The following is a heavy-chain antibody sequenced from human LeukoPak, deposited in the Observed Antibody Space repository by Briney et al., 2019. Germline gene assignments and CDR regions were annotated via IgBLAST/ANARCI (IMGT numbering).Heavy chain of an antibody. D-gene: IGHD5-12*01. CDR2: IYSGGST. CDR1: GFTVSSNY. J-gene: IGHJ4*02. V-gene: IGHV3-66*01. CDR3: ARGGAEVPTDY. Sequence: GGSLRLSCAASGFTVSSNYMSWVRQAPGKGLEWVSVIYSGGSTYYADSVKGRFTISRDNSKNTLYLEMDSLRAEDTAVYYCARGGAEVPTDYWGQGTLVTVSS.